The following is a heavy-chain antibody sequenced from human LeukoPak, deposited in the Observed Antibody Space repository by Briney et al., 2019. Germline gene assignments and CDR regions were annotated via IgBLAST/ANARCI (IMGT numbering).Heavy chain of an antibody. CDR2: MSSGGTT. Sequence: GGSLRLSCAASGFTVGSNYMSWVRLAPGKGLEWVSIMSSGGTTYYADSVKGRFTISRDNSRNTLYLQMNSLRAEDTGVYYCATRGAPGYYYGMDVWGQGTTVTVSS. CDR1: GFTVGSNY. D-gene: IGHD1-26*01. CDR3: ATRGAPGYYYGMDV. V-gene: IGHV3-66*01. J-gene: IGHJ6*02.